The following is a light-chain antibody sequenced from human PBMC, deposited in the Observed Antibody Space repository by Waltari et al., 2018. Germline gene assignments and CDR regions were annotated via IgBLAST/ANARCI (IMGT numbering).Light chain of an antibody. CDR3: CSYAGRNIWV. Sequence: QSALTQPASVSGSPGQSITISCTGTSSDVGFYNLVSWYQQHPDKAPNLMVYEVIERPAGVSTRFSVSKAGNTASLTISGLQAEDEADYYCCSYAGRNIWVFGGGTKVTVL. J-gene: IGLJ3*02. CDR1: SSDVGFYNL. V-gene: IGLV2-23*02. CDR2: EVI.